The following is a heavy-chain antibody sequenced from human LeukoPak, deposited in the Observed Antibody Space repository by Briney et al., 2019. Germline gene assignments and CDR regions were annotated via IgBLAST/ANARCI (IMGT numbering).Heavy chain of an antibody. Sequence: SVKVSCKASGGTFSSYAIDWVRQAPGQGLEWMGKTIPILGITNYARKFRGRMTITADSSTNTGHMELSSLRSDDTAVYYCVFTAYCGDGVCSRTPSYLDNWAREPCSPSPQ. CDR2: TIPILGIT. D-gene: IGHD2-21*01. CDR1: GGTFSSYA. V-gene: IGHV1-69*04. J-gene: IGHJ4*02. CDR3: VFTAYCGDGVCSRTPSYLDN.